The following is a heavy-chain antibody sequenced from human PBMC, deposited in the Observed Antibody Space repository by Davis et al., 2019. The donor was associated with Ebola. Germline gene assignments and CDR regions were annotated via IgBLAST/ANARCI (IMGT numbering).Heavy chain of an antibody. J-gene: IGHJ4*02. CDR1: GYTFKNSA. Sequence: AASVKVSCKASGYTFKNSAISWVRQAPGQGLEWMGWISAYNGNTVYAQILQGRVTMTTDTSTGTAYMELRSLRSDDTAVYYCARVVLWTSCSGGSCFSDYWGQGTLVTVSS. CDR2: ISAYNGNT. D-gene: IGHD2-15*01. V-gene: IGHV1-18*01. CDR3: ARVVLWTSCSGGSCFSDY.